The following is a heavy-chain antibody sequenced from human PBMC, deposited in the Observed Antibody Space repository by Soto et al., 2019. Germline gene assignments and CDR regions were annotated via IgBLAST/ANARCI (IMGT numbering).Heavy chain of an antibody. CDR3: ARGPSGDKVDS. Sequence: QVQLQESGPGLVKPSQTLSLTCTVSGGSISTVDYWWGWIRQSPDMGLEWIGHIYDGGRTYNNPSPESRVTMSVDTSKSQLSLTLSSVSAADTAVYYCARGPSGDKVDSWGQGTLVTVSS. D-gene: IGHD7-27*01. J-gene: IGHJ4*02. CDR1: GGSISTVDYW. CDR2: IYDGGRT. V-gene: IGHV4-30-4*01.